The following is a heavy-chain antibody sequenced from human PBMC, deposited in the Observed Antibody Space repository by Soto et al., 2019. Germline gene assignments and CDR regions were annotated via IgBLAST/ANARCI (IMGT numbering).Heavy chain of an antibody. V-gene: IGHV4-39*01. CDR2: ISYSGGA. CDR1: GDSISNRNFY. J-gene: IGHJ4*02. Sequence: QLQLQESGPGLVKPSETLSLTCTVSGDSISNRNFYWGWVRQPPGKGLEWLGSISYSGGAHYHPSLKSRVTITIDTSKNQFSLKLRSVTAADTALFYCARHWHNPNCDYWGQGTLVTVSS. CDR3: ARHWHNPNCDY.